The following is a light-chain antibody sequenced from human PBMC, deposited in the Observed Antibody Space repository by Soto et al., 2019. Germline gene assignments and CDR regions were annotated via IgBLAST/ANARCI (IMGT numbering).Light chain of an antibody. CDR3: QQTYGTPIT. J-gene: IGKJ5*01. V-gene: IGKV1-39*01. Sequence: DIQVTQSPSSLSASVGDRVTITCRPSQIIENYLNWYLQTRGKAPKVXIYAAFYLPSGVPSLFICSGAGTDCTRPISSLQPEDVYSYYCQQTYGTPITFGQGTRLEIK. CDR2: AAF. CDR1: QIIENY.